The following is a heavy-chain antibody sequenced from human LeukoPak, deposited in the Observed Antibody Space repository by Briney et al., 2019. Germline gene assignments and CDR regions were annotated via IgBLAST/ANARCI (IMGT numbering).Heavy chain of an antibody. CDR3: ARVIGGGDDPIRLDH. Sequence: ASAKVSCKTSGYTFTGYYMHWVRQAPGQGLEWMGWINPNSGGTNYAQKFQGRVTMTRDTSISTAHLELSRLRSDDTAIYYCARVIGGGDDPIRLDHWGQGTLVTVSS. CDR1: GYTFTGYY. D-gene: IGHD3-16*01. V-gene: IGHV1-2*02. CDR2: INPNSGGT. J-gene: IGHJ4*02.